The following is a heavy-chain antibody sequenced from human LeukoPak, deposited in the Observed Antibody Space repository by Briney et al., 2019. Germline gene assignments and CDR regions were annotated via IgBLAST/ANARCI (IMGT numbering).Heavy chain of an antibody. CDR2: ISSSSSYI. CDR1: GFTFSSYS. Sequence: PGGSLRLSCAASGFTFSSYSMNWVRQAPGKGLEWVSSISSSSSYIYFADSAKGRFTISRDNAKNSLYLQMNSLRAEDTAVYYCASGGGSSFRTDDAFDIWGQGTMVTVSS. CDR3: ASGGGSSFRTDDAFDI. J-gene: IGHJ3*02. D-gene: IGHD3-10*01. V-gene: IGHV3-21*01.